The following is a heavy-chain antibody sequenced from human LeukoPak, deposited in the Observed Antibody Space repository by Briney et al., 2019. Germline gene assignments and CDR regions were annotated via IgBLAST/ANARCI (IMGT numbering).Heavy chain of an antibody. V-gene: IGHV3-7*01. Sequence: GGSLRLSCTASGFTFNNYWMTWVRQAPGKGLEWVANIKQDGSEKSYLDSVRGRFTISRDNAKNSLYLQMNSLRVEDTAVYYCARLSPVPMSVVSYWYFDLWGRGTLVTVSS. CDR2: IKQDGSEK. J-gene: IGHJ2*01. D-gene: IGHD3-22*01. CDR3: ARLSPVPMSVVSYWYFDL. CDR1: GFTFNNYW.